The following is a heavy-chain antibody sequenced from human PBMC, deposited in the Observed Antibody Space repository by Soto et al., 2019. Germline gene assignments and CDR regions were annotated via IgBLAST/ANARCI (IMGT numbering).Heavy chain of an antibody. Sequence: VQLVESGGGLVQPGGSLRLSCAASGFTFSSYSMNWVRQAPGKGLEWVSYISSSSSTIYYADSVKGRFTISRDNAKNSLYLQMNSLRDEDTAVYYCARDPGDRYCSGGSCYYYGMDVWGQGTTVTVSS. V-gene: IGHV3-48*02. D-gene: IGHD2-15*01. J-gene: IGHJ6*02. CDR1: GFTFSSYS. CDR3: ARDPGDRYCSGGSCYYYGMDV. CDR2: ISSSSSTI.